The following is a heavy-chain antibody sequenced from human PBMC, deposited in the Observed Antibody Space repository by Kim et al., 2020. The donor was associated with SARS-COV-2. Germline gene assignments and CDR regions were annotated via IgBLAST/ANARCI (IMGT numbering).Heavy chain of an antibody. CDR3: ARYPAQRIFGVAEPLFFDY. Sequence: SETLSLTCTVSGGSISSYYWSWIRQPPGKGLEWIGYIYYSGSTNYNPSLKSRVTISVDTSKNQFSLKLSSVTAADTAVYYCARYPAQRIFGVAEPLFFDYWGQGTLVTVSS. D-gene: IGHD3-3*01. V-gene: IGHV4-59*13. J-gene: IGHJ4*02. CDR1: GGSISSYY. CDR2: IYYSGST.